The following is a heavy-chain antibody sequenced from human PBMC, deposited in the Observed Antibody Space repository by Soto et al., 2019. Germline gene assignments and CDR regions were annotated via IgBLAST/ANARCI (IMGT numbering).Heavy chain of an antibody. CDR2: INPNSGGT. V-gene: IGHV1-2*04. CDR3: EREAKNNDISAAKYYYGLDV. CDR1: GYTFTGYY. Sequence: ASVKVSCKASGYTFTGYYMHWLLQAPGQGLEWMGWINPNSGGTNYAQKFQGWVTMTRDTSISTAYMELSRLRSDDTAVYYWEREAKNNDISAAKYYYGLDVWGQGTTVTVSS. D-gene: IGHD3-9*01. J-gene: IGHJ6*02.